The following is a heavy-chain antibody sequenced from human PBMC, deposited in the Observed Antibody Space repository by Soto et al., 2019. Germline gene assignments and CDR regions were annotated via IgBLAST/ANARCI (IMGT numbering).Heavy chain of an antibody. CDR3: ASTFGAAESGPDAFDI. J-gene: IGHJ3*02. D-gene: IGHD6-13*01. CDR2: IYHSGST. V-gene: IGHV4-4*02. CDR1: GGSISSSNW. Sequence: QVQLQESGPGLVKPSGTLSLTCAVSGGSISSSNWWSWVRQPPGKGLEWIGEIYHSGSTNYNPSLKSRVTISVDKSKNQFSLKLSSVTAAETAVYYCASTFGAAESGPDAFDIWGQGTMVTVSS.